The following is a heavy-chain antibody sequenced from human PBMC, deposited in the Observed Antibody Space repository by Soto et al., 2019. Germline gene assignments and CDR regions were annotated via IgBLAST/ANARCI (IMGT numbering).Heavy chain of an antibody. CDR3: ARGLRFLEWLDYGMDV. V-gene: IGHV3-13*01. J-gene: IGHJ6*02. CDR1: GFTFSGYD. D-gene: IGHD3-3*01. Sequence: PGGSLRLSCAASGFTFSGYDMHWVRQATGKGLEWVSAIGTAGDTYYPGSVKGRFTISRENAKNSLYLQMNSLRAGDTAVYYCARGLRFLEWLDYGMDVWGQGTTVTVSS. CDR2: IGTAGDT.